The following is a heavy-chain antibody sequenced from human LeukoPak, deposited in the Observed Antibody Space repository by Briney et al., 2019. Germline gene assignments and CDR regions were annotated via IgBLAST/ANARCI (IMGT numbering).Heavy chain of an antibody. J-gene: IGHJ5*02. V-gene: IGHV4-39*07. D-gene: IGHD3-16*02. Sequence: SETLSLTCTVSGGSISSSSYYWGWIRQPPGQGLEWIGSMSYSGRVYYNPSVKSRVTISLDTSKNQFSLELTSVTAADTAVYYCARVENFDYVWGSYLPNWFDPWGQGTLVTVSS. CDR1: GGSISSSSYY. CDR2: MSYSGRV. CDR3: ARVENFDYVWGSYLPNWFDP.